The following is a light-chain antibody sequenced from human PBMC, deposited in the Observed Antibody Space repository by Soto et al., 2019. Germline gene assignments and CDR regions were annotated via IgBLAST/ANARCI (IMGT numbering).Light chain of an antibody. CDR2: DVS. J-gene: IGKJ1*01. Sequence: DIQMTQSPSTLSASVGERVTITCRASQSVSKWLAWYKQKQGKAPKXVSYDVSSLESGVPSRVRGRGSGTEFILTISSLKPDDFETYYCQQYNSYSKTFGQGTKVDIK. CDR1: QSVSKW. V-gene: IGKV1-5*01. CDR3: QQYNSYSKT.